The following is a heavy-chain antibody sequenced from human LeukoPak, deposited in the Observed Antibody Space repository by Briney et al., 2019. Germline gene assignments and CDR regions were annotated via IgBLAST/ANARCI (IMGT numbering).Heavy chain of an antibody. CDR2: IYHSGST. Sequence: PSETLSLTCAVSGYSISSGYYWGWIRQPPGKGLEWIGGIYHSGSTYYNPSLKSRVTISVDTSKNQFSLKLSSVTAADTAVYYCARHPATVSKGWFDPWGQGTLVTVSS. J-gene: IGHJ5*02. CDR1: GYSISSGYY. V-gene: IGHV4-38-2*01. D-gene: IGHD4-17*01. CDR3: ARHPATVSKGWFDP.